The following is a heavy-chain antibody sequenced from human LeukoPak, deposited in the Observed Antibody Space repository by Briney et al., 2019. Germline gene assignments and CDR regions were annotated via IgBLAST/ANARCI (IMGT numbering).Heavy chain of an antibody. Sequence: PGGSLRLSCAASGFTFSSYAMHWVRQAPGKGLEWVAVISYDGSNKYYADSAKGRFTISRDNSKNTLYLQMNGLRAEDTAVYFCAKQSAGSAAWYSLHYDFWGQGTLVTVSS. CDR2: ISYDGSNK. V-gene: IGHV3-30-3*02. D-gene: IGHD6-13*01. CDR1: GFTFSSYA. CDR3: AKQSAGSAAWYSLHYDF. J-gene: IGHJ4*02.